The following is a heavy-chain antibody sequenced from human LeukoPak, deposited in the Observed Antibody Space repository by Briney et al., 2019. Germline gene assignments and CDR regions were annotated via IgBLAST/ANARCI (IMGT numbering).Heavy chain of an antibody. CDR3: ARVPMYYYDSSGYYWGYFDY. CDR2: IYTSGST. J-gene: IGHJ4*02. Sequence: SETLSLTCTVSGGSISSYYWSWIRQPAGKGLEWIGRIYTSGSTNYNPSLKSRVTMSVDTSKNQFSLKLSSVTAADTAVYYCARVPMYYYDSSGYYWGYFDYWGQGTLVTVSS. D-gene: IGHD3-22*01. CDR1: GGSISSYY. V-gene: IGHV4-4*07.